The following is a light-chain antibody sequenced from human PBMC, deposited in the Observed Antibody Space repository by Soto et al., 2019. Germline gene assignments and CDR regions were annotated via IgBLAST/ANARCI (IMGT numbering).Light chain of an antibody. CDR2: EVT. CDR3: SSYTGSNTWV. CDR1: SSDVGGYSY. J-gene: IGLJ3*02. Sequence: QPVLTQPASVSGSPGQSITISCTGTSSDVGGYSYVSWYQQHPGKAPKLMIYEVTNRPSGVSNRFSGSKSGDTASLTISGLQAEDEADYYCSSYTGSNTWVFGGGTKLTVL. V-gene: IGLV2-14*01.